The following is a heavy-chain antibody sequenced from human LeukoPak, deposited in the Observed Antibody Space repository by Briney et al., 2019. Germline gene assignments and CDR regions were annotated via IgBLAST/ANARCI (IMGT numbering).Heavy chain of an antibody. CDR2: INPSGGST. J-gene: IGHJ6*03. Sequence: ASVKVSCKASGYTFTSHNMHWVRQAPGQGLEWMGIINPSGGSTSYAQKFQGRVTMTRDMSTSTVYMELSSLRSEDTAVYYCARAGYGSGSYSSYYYYYMDVWGKGTTVTVSS. D-gene: IGHD3-10*01. CDR1: GYTFTSHN. CDR3: ARAGYGSGSYSSYYYYYMDV. V-gene: IGHV1-46*01.